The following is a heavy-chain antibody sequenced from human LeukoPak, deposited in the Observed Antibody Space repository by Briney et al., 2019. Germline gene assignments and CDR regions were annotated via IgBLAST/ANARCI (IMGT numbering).Heavy chain of an antibody. CDR3: ARVKSVMGWFDP. CDR2: ISSSGSTI. V-gene: IGHV3-48*03. D-gene: IGHD2-8*01. Sequence: GGSLRLSCAASGFTFSSYEMNWVRQAPGKGLEWVSYISSSGSTIYYADSVKGRFTIPRDNAKNSLYLQMNSLRAEDTAVYYCARVKSVMGWFDPWGQGTLVTVSS. J-gene: IGHJ5*02. CDR1: GFTFSSYE.